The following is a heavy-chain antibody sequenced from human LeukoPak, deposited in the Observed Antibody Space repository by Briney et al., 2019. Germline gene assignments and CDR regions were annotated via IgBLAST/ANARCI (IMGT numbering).Heavy chain of an antibody. CDR1: GFTFSSYG. D-gene: IGHD6-19*01. CDR3: AKDRGGSGWYKGGFDY. J-gene: IGHJ4*02. V-gene: IGHV3-30*02. CDR2: IRYDGSNK. Sequence: PGGSLRLSCAASGFTFSSYGMHWVRQAPGKGLEWVAFIRYDGSNKYYADSVKGRFTISRDNSKSTLYLQMNSLGAEDTAVYYCAKDRGGSGWYKGGFDYWGQGTLVTVSS.